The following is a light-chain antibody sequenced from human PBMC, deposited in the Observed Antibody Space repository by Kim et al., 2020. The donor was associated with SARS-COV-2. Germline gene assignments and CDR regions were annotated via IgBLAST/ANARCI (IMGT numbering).Light chain of an antibody. CDR1: SLRSYY. Sequence: ALGKTVRNTCQGDSLRSYYASWYQQKPGQAPVLVIYGKNNRPSGIPDRFSGSRSGNTASLTITGAQAEDEADYYCNSRDSSGNHVVFGGGTQLTVL. CDR3: NSRDSSGNHVV. J-gene: IGLJ2*01. V-gene: IGLV3-19*01. CDR2: GKN.